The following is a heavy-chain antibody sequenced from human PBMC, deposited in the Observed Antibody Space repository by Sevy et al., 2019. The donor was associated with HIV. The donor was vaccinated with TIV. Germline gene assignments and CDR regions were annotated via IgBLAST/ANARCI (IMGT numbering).Heavy chain of an antibody. D-gene: IGHD3-22*01. CDR2: IYWNDDQ. J-gene: IGHJ1*01. Sequence: SGPTLVNPTQTLTLTCTFSGFSLSTSGVGVGWIRQPPGKALEWLALIYWNDDQRYSPSLKSRLTITKDTSKNQVVLTMTNMDPVETATYYCAHRGGVHFYDSSGYYSRAEYFEHWGQGTLVTVSS. V-gene: IGHV2-5*01. CDR3: AHRGGVHFYDSSGYYSRAEYFEH. CDR1: GFSLSTSGVG.